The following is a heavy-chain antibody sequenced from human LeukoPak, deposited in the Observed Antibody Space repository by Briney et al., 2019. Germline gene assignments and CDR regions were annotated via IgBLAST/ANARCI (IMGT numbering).Heavy chain of an antibody. CDR2: TSSSSSTI. J-gene: IGHJ6*02. CDR1: GFTFSGYD. Sequence: GGSLRLSCSASGFTFSGYDMSWVRQAPGKGLEWVSYTSSSSSTIYYADSVKSRFTISRDNAKNSLYLQMNSLRAEDTAVYYCARLRYYGMDVWGQGTTVTVSS. CDR3: ARLRYYGMDV. V-gene: IGHV3-48*04.